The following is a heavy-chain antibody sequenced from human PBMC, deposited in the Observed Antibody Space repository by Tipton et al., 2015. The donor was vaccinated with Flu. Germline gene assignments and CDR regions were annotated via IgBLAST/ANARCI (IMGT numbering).Heavy chain of an antibody. J-gene: IGHJ4*02. V-gene: IGHV1-18*04. CDR2: ISAYNGNT. CDR1: GYTFSTYS. Sequence: QVQLVQSGAEVKRPGASVMVSCKASGYTFSTYSISWVRQAPGQGLERMGWISAYNGNTHYAQKLQGRITMTTDTSTSTAYMELRSLTTDDTAVYYCARDGFGGIHVADYWGQGTLVTVSS. D-gene: IGHD3-3*01. CDR3: ARDGFGGIHVADY.